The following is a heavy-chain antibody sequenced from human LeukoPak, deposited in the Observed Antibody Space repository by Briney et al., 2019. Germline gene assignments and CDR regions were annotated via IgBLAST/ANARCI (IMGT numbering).Heavy chain of an antibody. CDR1: GFTFSSYA. CDR2: ISGSGGST. CDR3: AKATRITMIVVVISPSFDY. V-gene: IGHV3-23*01. J-gene: IGHJ4*02. D-gene: IGHD3-22*01. Sequence: GGSLRLSCGASGFTFSSYAMSWVRQAPGKGLEWVSAISGSGGSTYYAVSVKGQFTISRDNSKNTLYLQMNSLRAEDTAVYYCAKATRITMIVVVISPSFDYWGQGTLVTVSS.